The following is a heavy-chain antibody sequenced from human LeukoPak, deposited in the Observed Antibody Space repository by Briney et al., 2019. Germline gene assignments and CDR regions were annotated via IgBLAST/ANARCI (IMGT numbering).Heavy chain of an antibody. CDR1: RYTFTGYY. Sequence: ASVKVSCKASRYTFTGYYMHWVRQAPGQGLEWMGWINPNSGGTNYALKFQGRVTMTRDTSISTAYMELSRLRSDDTAVYYCARDLEQWPNYWGQGTLVTVSS. CDR3: ARDLEQWPNY. D-gene: IGHD6-19*01. CDR2: INPNSGGT. J-gene: IGHJ4*02. V-gene: IGHV1-2*02.